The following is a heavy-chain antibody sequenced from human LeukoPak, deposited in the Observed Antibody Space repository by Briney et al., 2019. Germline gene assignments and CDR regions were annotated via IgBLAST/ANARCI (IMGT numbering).Heavy chain of an antibody. D-gene: IGHD2-15*01. J-gene: IGHJ4*02. CDR1: GGSISSSSYY. Sequence: PSETLSLTCTVSGGSISSSSYYWGWIRQPPGKGLEWIGSIYYSGSTYYNPSLKSRVTISVDTSKNQFSLKLSSVTAADTAVYYCARLGWWDSWGQGTLVTVSS. CDR2: IYYSGST. V-gene: IGHV4-39*01. CDR3: ARLGWWDS.